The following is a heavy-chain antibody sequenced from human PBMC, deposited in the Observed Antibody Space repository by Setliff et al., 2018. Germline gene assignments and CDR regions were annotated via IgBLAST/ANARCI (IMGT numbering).Heavy chain of an antibody. V-gene: IGHV4-39*01. CDR2: IHYSENT. CDR3: ARHPSSGSHYGGSIFYFDD. Sequence: PSETLSLTCTVSGGSITSGRYYWGWIRQPPGQGLEWIASIHYSENTYYNPSLKTRVTISVDTSKNQFSLKLSFVTAADTAVYYCARHPSSGSHYGGSIFYFDDWGPGILVTVSS. J-gene: IGHJ4*02. CDR1: GGSITSGRYY. D-gene: IGHD1-26*01.